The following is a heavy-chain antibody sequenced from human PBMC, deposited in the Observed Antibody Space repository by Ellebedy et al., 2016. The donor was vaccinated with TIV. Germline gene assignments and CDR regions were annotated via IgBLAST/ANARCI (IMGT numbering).Heavy chain of an antibody. V-gene: IGHV4-61*01. CDR3: ARAGKDYYGLGGGDWFDP. J-gene: IGHJ5*02. CDR2: IYYSGST. Sequence: MPSETLSLTCTVSGGSVSSGFYYWSWIRQPPGKGLEYIGYIYYSGSTNYNPSLKSRVTITVDTSKNQFSLKLSPVTPADTAVYYCARAGKDYYGLGGGDWFDPWGQGTLVIVSS. CDR1: GGSVSSGFYY. D-gene: IGHD3-10*01.